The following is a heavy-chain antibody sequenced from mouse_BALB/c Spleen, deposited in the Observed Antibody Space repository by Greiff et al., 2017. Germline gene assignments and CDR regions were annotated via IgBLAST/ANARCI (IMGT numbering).Heavy chain of an antibody. CDR2: IYPGDGDT. J-gene: IGHJ3*01. CDR3: ARGYGYGFAY. D-gene: IGHD1-2*01. CDR1: GYAFSSSW. V-gene: IGHV1-82*01. Sequence: VQLQQSGPELVKPGASVKISCKASGYAFSSSWMNWVKQRPGQGLEWIGRIYPGDGDTNYNGKFKGKATLTADKSSSTAYMQLSSLTSVDSAVYFCARGYGYGFAYWGQGTLVTVSA.